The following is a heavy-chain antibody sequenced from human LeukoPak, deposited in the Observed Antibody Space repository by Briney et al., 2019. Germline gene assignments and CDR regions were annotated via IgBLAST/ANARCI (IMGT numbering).Heavy chain of an antibody. CDR1: GFTVSRNY. CDR2: IYSGGST. CDR3: ARDLGGYIDY. Sequence: GVSLRLSCAVSGFTVSRNYMSWVRQAPGKGLEWVSVIYSGGSTYYADSVKGRFTISRDNSKNTLYLQMDSLRAGDTAVYYCARDLGGYIDYWGQGTLVSVSS. D-gene: IGHD6-13*01. J-gene: IGHJ4*02. V-gene: IGHV3-53*01.